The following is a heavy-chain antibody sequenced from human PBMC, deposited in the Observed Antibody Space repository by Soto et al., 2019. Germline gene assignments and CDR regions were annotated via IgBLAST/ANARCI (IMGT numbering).Heavy chain of an antibody. CDR1: GGTFSSYA. CDR3: ARGRIVGAHYYYGMDV. CDR2: IIPIFGTA. J-gene: IGHJ6*02. V-gene: IGHV1-69*13. D-gene: IGHD1-26*01. Sequence: SVKVSCKASGGTFSSYAISWVRQAPGQGLEWMGGIIPIFGTANYAQKFQGRVTITADESTSTAYMELSSLRSEDTAVYYCARGRIVGAHYYYGMDVWGQGTTVTVSS.